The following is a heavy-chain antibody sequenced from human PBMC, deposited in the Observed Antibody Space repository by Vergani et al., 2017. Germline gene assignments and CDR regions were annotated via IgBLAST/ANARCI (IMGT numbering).Heavy chain of an antibody. Sequence: QVQLVQSGAEVKKPGASVKVSCKASGYTFTSYYMHWVRQAPGQGLEWMGIINPSGGSTSYAQKFQGRVTMTRDTSTSTVYMELSSLRSEDTAVYYCARGGCSGGSCSYYYYYYMDVWGKGTTVTVSS. CDR2: INPSGGST. V-gene: IGHV1-46*01. D-gene: IGHD2-15*01. J-gene: IGHJ6*03. CDR3: ARGGCSGGSCSYYYYYYMDV. CDR1: GYTFTSYY.